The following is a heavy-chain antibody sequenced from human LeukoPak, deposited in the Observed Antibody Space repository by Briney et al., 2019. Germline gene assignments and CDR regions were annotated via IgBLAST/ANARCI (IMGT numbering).Heavy chain of an antibody. Sequence: GESLKISCKASGYSFTSYWIGWVRQMPGKGLEWMGIIDPSDSDIRYTPSFQGQVTISADKSLSPAYLQWNSLKASETAIYYCARQTAMGRSGDYWGQGTLVTVSS. CDR3: ARQTAMGRSGDY. V-gene: IGHV5-51*01. CDR1: GYSFTSYW. D-gene: IGHD7-27*01. J-gene: IGHJ4*02. CDR2: IDPSDSDI.